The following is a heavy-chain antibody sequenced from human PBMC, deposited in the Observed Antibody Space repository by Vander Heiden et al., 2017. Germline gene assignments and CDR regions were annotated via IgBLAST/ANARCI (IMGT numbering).Heavy chain of an antibody. Sequence: QVQLVQSGAEVKKPGSSVKVSCKASGGTFSSDAISWVRQAPGQWLEWMGGIIPIFGTANYAQKFQGRVTITADESTSTAYMELSSLRSEDTAVYYCASARGRDGSSSVDYYYYYGMDVWGQGTTVTVSS. D-gene: IGHD6-6*01. CDR1: GGTFSSDA. J-gene: IGHJ6*02. V-gene: IGHV1-69*01. CDR3: ASARGRDGSSSVDYYYYYGMDV. CDR2: IIPIFGTA.